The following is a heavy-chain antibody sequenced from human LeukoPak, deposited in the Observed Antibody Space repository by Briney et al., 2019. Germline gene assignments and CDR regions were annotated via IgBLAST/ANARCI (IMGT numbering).Heavy chain of an antibody. CDR3: ARDVNGNWFDP. CDR1: GGSISSGSYY. Sequence: SQTLSFTCTVSGGSISSGSYYWSWIRQPAGKGLEWIGRIYTSGSTNYNPSLKSRVTISVDTSKNQFSLKLSSVTAADTAVYYCARDVNGNWFDPWGQGTLVTVSS. V-gene: IGHV4-61*02. J-gene: IGHJ5*02. D-gene: IGHD2-8*01. CDR2: IYTSGST.